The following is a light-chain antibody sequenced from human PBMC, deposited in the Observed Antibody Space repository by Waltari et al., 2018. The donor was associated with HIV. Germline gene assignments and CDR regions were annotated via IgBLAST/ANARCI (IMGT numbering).Light chain of an antibody. CDR1: QDISTN. V-gene: IGKV1-33*01. Sequence: DIQMTQSPSSLSASLADRVTMTCQASQDISTNLHWYQQKPGKAPQVLIYDAVNLETGVPSRFSGSGSGTKFIMTINSLQPEDIATYYCQQSASLTPLTFGGGTKVEI. CDR2: DAV. CDR3: QQSASLTPLT. J-gene: IGKJ4*01.